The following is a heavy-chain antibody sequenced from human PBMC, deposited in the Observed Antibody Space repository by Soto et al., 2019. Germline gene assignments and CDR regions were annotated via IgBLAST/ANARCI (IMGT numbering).Heavy chain of an antibody. CDR1: GYSFPTCW. CDR2: IYRGDYNT. D-gene: IGHD3-16*01. J-gene: IGHJ6*02. Sequence: GESLKISCKGSGYSFPTCWIGWVRQMPGKGLEWMGLIYRGDYNTRYSPTFQGQVTIPADRSISTAYLQWSSPMASDAAMYHCARLENGVSTFAWYYGIDVWGRGTTVTVSS. CDR3: ARLENGVSTFAWYYGIDV. V-gene: IGHV5-51*01.